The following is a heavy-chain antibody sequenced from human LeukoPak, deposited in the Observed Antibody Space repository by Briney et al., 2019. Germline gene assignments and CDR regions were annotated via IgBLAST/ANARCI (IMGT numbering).Heavy chain of an antibody. CDR1: GFTFSSYE. V-gene: IGHV3-48*03. CDR3: ARYDYVWGTHGY. CDR2: ISSSGSTI. D-gene: IGHD3-16*01. J-gene: IGHJ4*02. Sequence: GGSLRLFCAASGFTFSSYEMNWVRQAPGKGLEWVSYISSSGSTIYYADSVKGRFTISRDNAKNSLYLQMNSLRAEDTAVYYCARYDYVWGTHGYWGQGTLVTVSS.